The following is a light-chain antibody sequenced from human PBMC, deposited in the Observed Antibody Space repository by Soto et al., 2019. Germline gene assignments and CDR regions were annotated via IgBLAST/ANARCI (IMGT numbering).Light chain of an antibody. J-gene: IGKJ1*01. CDR3: QQYNSAPQT. CDR2: AAS. CDR1: QGIIDY. V-gene: IGKV1-27*01. Sequence: DIQMTQSPSSLSASVGDRVTITCRASQGIIDYLAWYQQKQGQAPQLLIYAASTLQSGVPSRFSGSGSGTDFTLTISGLQPEDVATYYCQQYNSAPQTFGQGTKVEIK.